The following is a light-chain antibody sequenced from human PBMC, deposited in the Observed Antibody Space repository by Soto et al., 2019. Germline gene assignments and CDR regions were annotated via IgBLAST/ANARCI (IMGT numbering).Light chain of an antibody. CDR3: QKYNSAPWT. CDR2: AAS. V-gene: IGKV1-27*01. Sequence: DIQMTQSPSSLSASVGDRITISCRAGQDISHYLAWYQQRPGKVPKLLIHAASTLQSGVPSRLSGSGSGTHFTLTSSSLQPEDVATYYCQKYNSAPWTFGQGTKGEIK. J-gene: IGKJ1*01. CDR1: QDISHY.